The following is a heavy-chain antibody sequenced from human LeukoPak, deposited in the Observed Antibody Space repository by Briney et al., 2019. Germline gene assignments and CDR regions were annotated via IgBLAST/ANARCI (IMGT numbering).Heavy chain of an antibody. CDR1: GYSFTIYG. J-gene: IGHJ4*02. CDR2: ISTYNGNT. CDR3: ARGSFDY. V-gene: IGHV1-18*01. Sequence: ASVKVSCKASGYSFTIYGITWVRQAPGQGLEWMGWISTYNGNTKYAQNLQGRVTMTTDTSTSTAYMELRSLRSDDTAVYYCARGSFDYWGQGTLVTVSS.